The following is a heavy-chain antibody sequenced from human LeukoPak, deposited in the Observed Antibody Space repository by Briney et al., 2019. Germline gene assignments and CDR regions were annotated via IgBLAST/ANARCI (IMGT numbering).Heavy chain of an antibody. CDR2: INHSGST. Sequence: GSLRLSCAASGFTFSSYAMSWIRQPPGKGLEWIGEINHSGSTNYNPSLKSRVTISVDTSKNQFSLKLSSVTAADTAVYYCARGLEELPLHYFDYWGQGSLVTVSS. D-gene: IGHD1-26*01. CDR3: ARGLEELPLHYFDY. V-gene: IGHV4-34*01. CDR1: GFTFSSYA. J-gene: IGHJ4*02.